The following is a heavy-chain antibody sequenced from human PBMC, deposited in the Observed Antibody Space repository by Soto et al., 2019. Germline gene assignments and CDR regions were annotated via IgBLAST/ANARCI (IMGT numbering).Heavy chain of an antibody. D-gene: IGHD2-2*01. CDR3: ARLRYCSSTSCKNYYYYYGMDV. Sequence: GESLKFSCKGSGYSFTSYWIGWVRQMPGKGLQWVAIIYPGDSHARYSPSFDGQATISAYKSTSTAYPQWSSLKAADTAMYYCARLRYCSSTSCKNYYYYYGMDVWGQGTTVTVSS. CDR2: IYPGDSHA. J-gene: IGHJ6*02. CDR1: GYSFTSYW. V-gene: IGHV5-51*01.